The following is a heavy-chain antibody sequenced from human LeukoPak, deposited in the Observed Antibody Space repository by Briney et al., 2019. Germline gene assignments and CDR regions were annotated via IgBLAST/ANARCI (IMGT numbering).Heavy chain of an antibody. CDR1: GGSFSGYY. J-gene: IGHJ4*02. V-gene: IGHV4-34*01. CDR2: INHSGST. Sequence: ASETLSLTCAVYGGSFSGYYWSWLRQPPGKGLEWIGEINHSGSTNYNPSLKSRVTISVDTSKNQFSLKLSSVTAADTAVYYCAAYYYDSSGYYEPNLFDYWGQGTLVTVSS. CDR3: AAYYYDSSGYYEPNLFDY. D-gene: IGHD3-22*01.